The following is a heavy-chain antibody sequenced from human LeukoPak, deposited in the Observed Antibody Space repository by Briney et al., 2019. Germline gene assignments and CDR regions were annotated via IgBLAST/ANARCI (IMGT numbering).Heavy chain of an antibody. V-gene: IGHV3-49*04. CDR1: GFTFENYA. J-gene: IGHJ4*02. CDR3: TRDPSYNWNYIDY. CDR2: IKSRAYGGTT. D-gene: IGHD1-20*01. Sequence: GGSLRLSCTTSGFTFENYAMSWVRQAPGKGLEWVGVIKSRAYGGTTGYAASVKDRFTISRDDSKNIAYLQMSSLKIEDTAVYYCTRDPSYNWNYIDYWGQGTQVTVSP.